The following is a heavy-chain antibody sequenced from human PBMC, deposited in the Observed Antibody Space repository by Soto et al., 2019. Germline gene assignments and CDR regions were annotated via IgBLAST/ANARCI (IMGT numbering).Heavy chain of an antibody. D-gene: IGHD3-3*01. CDR1: GYTXTSYA. V-gene: IGHV1-3*01. CDR2: INAGNGNT. Sequence: GASVKVSCKASGYTXTSYAMHWVRQAPGQRLEWMGWINAGNGNTKYSQKFQGRVTITRDTSASTAYMELSSLRSEDTAVYYCARDLMPLDAFWSGLYGMDVWGQGTTVTVSS. J-gene: IGHJ6*02. CDR3: ARDLMPLDAFWSGLYGMDV.